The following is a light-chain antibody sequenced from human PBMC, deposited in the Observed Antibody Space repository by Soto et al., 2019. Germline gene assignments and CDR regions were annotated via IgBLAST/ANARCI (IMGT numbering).Light chain of an antibody. CDR2: GAS. J-gene: IGKJ2*01. CDR1: QSVSSNS. V-gene: IGKV3-20*01. Sequence: EIVLTQSPGTLSLSPGEGATLSCRASQSVSSNSLAWYQQKPGQPPSLIIFGASDRASDTPDRFSGSGSGTDFTLTISRLEPEDFAVYYCQQYGNSPPYTFGQGTKLEIK. CDR3: QQYGNSPPYT.